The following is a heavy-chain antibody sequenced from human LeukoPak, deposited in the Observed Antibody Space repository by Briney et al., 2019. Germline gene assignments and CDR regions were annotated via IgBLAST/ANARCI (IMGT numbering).Heavy chain of an antibody. Sequence: SETLSLTCSVSGGSISNYYWSWIRQPPGEGLEWIGYIYYSGTTNYNPFLKSRVTISVDTAKNQFSLKLSSATAADTAVYYCARVVPALRFLEWDVYMDVWGKGTTVTVSS. V-gene: IGHV4-59*01. CDR1: GGSISNYY. CDR2: IYYSGTT. J-gene: IGHJ6*03. CDR3: ARVVPALRFLEWDVYMDV. D-gene: IGHD3-3*01.